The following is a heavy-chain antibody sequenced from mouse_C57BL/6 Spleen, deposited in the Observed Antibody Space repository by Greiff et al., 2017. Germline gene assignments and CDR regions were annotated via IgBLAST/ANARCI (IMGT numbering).Heavy chain of an antibody. J-gene: IGHJ1*03. CDR1: GYTFTDYE. CDR2: IDPETGGT. V-gene: IGHV1-15*01. CDR3: TGDEVTTVVAYCYFGV. D-gene: IGHD1-1*01. Sequence: VQLQQSGAELVRPGASVTLSCKASGYTFTDYEMHWVKQTPGHGLEWIGAIDPETGGTAYHSKFKGKAILTADKYSSTAYMELRSLTSEYSAVYYCTGDEVTTVVAYCYFGVWGTGTTVTVAS.